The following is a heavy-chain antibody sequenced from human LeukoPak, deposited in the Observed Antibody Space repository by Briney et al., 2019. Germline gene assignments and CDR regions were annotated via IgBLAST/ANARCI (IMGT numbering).Heavy chain of an antibody. Sequence: PSETLSLTCTVSGGSISSYYWSWIRQPPGRGLEWIGYIYYSGSTNYNPSLKSRVTISVDTSKNQFSLKLSSVTAADTAVYYCARKTVADSFDYWGQGTLVTVSS. D-gene: IGHD6-19*01. CDR3: ARKTVADSFDY. V-gene: IGHV4-59*01. CDR1: GGSISSYY. J-gene: IGHJ4*02. CDR2: IYYSGST.